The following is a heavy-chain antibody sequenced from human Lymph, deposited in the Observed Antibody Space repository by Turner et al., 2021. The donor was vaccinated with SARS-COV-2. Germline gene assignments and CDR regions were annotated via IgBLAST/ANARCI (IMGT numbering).Heavy chain of an antibody. CDR1: GFNVSSNY. V-gene: IGHV3-53*01. CDR3: ARDNPHDAFDI. J-gene: IGHJ3*02. CDR2: IYSGGST. Sequence: VQLVESGGGLIQPGGSLRLSCAASGFNVSSNYMSGVRQAPGKGLEWVSVIYSGGSTFYADSVRGRFTISRDNSKNTLYLQMNSLRAEDTAVYYCARDNPHDAFDIWGQGTMVTVSS.